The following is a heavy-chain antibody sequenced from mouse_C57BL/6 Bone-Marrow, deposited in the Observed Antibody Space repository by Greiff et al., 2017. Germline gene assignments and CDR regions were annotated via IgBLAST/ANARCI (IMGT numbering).Heavy chain of an antibody. D-gene: IGHD4-1*01. Sequence: EVKLVESGGGLVKPGGSLKLSCAASGFTFSDYGMHWVRQAPEKGLEWVAYISSGSSTIYYADTVKGRFTISRDNAKNTLFLQMTSLRSEDTAMYYRAKHWEGYAMDYWGQGTSVTVSS. J-gene: IGHJ4*01. V-gene: IGHV5-17*01. CDR2: ISSGSSTI. CDR3: AKHWEGYAMDY. CDR1: GFTFSDYG.